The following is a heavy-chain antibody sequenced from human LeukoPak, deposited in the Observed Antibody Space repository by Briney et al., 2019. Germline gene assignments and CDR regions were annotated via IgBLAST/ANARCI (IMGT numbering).Heavy chain of an antibody. Sequence: GGSLRLSCAASGFTFSSYAMSWVRQAPGKGLEWVSAISGSGGSTYYADSVKGRFTISRDNSKNTLYLQMNSLRAEDTAVYYCAKGARSGSYYEVDPSPADYWGQGTLVTVSS. J-gene: IGHJ4*02. CDR2: ISGSGGST. D-gene: IGHD1-26*01. V-gene: IGHV3-23*01. CDR3: AKGARSGSYYEVDPSPADY. CDR1: GFTFSSYA.